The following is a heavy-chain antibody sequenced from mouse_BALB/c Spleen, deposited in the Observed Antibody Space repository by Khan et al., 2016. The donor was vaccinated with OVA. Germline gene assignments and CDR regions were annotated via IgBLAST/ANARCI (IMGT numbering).Heavy chain of an antibody. CDR1: GYTFTSYY. CDR3: TRSGYGAFAY. J-gene: IGHJ3*01. D-gene: IGHD1-1*02. CDR2: INPSNGGT. V-gene: IGHV1S81*02. Sequence: VQLQESGAELVKPGASVRLSCTASGYTFTSYYLYWVKQRPGHGLEWIGDINPSNGGTNFNENFKTKATLTVDKSSSTAYMQLSSLTSEDSAVYYCTRSGYGAFAYWGQGTLVTVSA.